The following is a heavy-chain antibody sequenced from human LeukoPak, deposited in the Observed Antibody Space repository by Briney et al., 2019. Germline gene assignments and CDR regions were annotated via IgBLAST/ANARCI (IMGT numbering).Heavy chain of an antibody. J-gene: IGHJ5*02. D-gene: IGHD3-10*01. CDR3: AGGYYGSGSYH. CDR1: GGSFSGYC. Sequence: PSETLSLTCAVYGGSFSGYCWSWIRQPPGKGLEWIGEINHSGSTNYNPSLKSRVTISVDTSKNQFSLKLSSVTAADTAVYYCAGGYYGSGSYHWGQGTLVTVSS. V-gene: IGHV4-34*01. CDR2: INHSGST.